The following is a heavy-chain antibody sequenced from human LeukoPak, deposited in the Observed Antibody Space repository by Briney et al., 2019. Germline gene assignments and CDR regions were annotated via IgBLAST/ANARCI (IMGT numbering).Heavy chain of an antibody. D-gene: IGHD3-22*01. CDR2: IISDGSST. J-gene: IGHJ4*02. V-gene: IGHV3-74*01. CDR1: GFTFSSYW. CDR3: AREGSSGYYYDY. Sequence: SGGSLRLSCAASGFTFSSYWMHWVRQAPGKGLVWVSRIISDGSSTSYADSVKGRFTISRDNAKNTLYLQMNSLRAEDTAVYYCAREGSSGYYYDYWGQGTLVTVSS.